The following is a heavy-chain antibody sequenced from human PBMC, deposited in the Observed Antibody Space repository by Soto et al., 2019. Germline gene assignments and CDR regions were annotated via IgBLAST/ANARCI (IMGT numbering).Heavy chain of an antibody. CDR2: IRSKANSYAT. V-gene: IGHV3-73*01. D-gene: IGHD4-17*01. Sequence: GSAMHWVRQASGKGLEWVGRIRSKANSYATAYAASVKGRFTISRDDSKNTAYLQMNSLKTEDTAVYYCTRSGYGDYSLDDAFDIWGQGTMVTVSS. J-gene: IGHJ3*02. CDR1: GSA. CDR3: TRSGYGDYSLDDAFDI.